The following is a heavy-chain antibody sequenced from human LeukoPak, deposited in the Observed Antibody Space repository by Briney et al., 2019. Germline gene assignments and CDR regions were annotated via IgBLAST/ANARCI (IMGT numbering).Heavy chain of an antibody. J-gene: IGHJ6*03. CDR2: IYYSGST. CDR3: ARMVVAATWTNCYYYYMDV. V-gene: IGHV4-59*01. CDR1: GGSISSYY. D-gene: IGHD2-15*01. Sequence: SETLSLTCTVSGGSISSYYWSWIRQPPGKGLEWIGYIYYSGSTNYNPSLKSRVTISVDTSKNQFSLKLSSVTAADTAVYYCARMVVAATWTNCYYYYMDVWGKGTTVTVSS.